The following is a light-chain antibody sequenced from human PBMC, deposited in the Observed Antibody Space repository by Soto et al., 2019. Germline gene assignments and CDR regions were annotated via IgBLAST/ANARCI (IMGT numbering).Light chain of an antibody. CDR2: GAS. V-gene: IGKV4-1*01. J-gene: IGKJ1*01. Sequence: DIVMTQSPDSLAVSLGERATINCKSSRNIFYSSNHEDYLAWYQQKPGQPPKLLFYGASIRQSGVPDRFSGSGSGTDFTLTISSLQAEDVAVYYCQQYYGSWTFGQGTKVEIK. CDR1: RNIFYSSNHEDY. CDR3: QQYYGSWT.